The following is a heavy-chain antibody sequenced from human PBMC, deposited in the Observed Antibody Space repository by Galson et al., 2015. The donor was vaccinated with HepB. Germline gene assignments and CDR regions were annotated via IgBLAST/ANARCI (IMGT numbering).Heavy chain of an antibody. V-gene: IGHV1-46*01. D-gene: IGHD2-21*01. J-gene: IGHJ6*02. Sequence: SVKVSCKASGCTFTSYYMHWVRQAPGQGLEWMGIIIPSGGSTSYAQKFQGRVTMTRDTSTSTVYMELSSLRSEDTAVYYCARETKVVGAGYYYYYYGMDVWGQGTTVTVSS. CDR3: ARETKVVGAGYYYYYYGMDV. CDR2: IIPSGGST. CDR1: GCTFTSYY.